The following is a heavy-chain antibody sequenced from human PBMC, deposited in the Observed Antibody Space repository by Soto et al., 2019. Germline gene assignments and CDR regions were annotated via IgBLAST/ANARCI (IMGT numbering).Heavy chain of an antibody. CDR1: AGSSSSSNW. V-gene: IGHV4-4*02. CDR2: IHHSGST. D-gene: IGHD3-22*01. Sequence: QVQLQESGPGLVKPSGTLSLTCAVSAGSSSSSNWWTWVRQSPGKGLAWIGEIHHSGSTNYNPSLNSRVTISVDKSKNQFSLKLTSVTAADTADYYCARTSYYDSSGYYNMDVWGQGTTVTVSS. CDR3: ARTSYYDSSGYYNMDV. J-gene: IGHJ6*02.